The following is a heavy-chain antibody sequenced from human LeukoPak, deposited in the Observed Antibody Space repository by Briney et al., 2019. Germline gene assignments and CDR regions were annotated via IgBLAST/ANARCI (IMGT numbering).Heavy chain of an antibody. CDR2: ISSSSGYI. D-gene: IGHD5-12*01. J-gene: IGHJ6*03. Sequence: GGSLRLSCAASGFTFSSYSMNWVRQAPGKGLEWVSSISSSSGYIYHADSMQGRFTISRDNAKNSLYLQMNSLRAEDTAVYYCARSSGYDWNYYYYMDVWGKGTTVTVSS. V-gene: IGHV3-21*01. CDR3: ARSSGYDWNYYYYMDV. CDR1: GFTFSSYS.